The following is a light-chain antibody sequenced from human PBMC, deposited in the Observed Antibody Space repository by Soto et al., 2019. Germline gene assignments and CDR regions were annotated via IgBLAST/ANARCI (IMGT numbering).Light chain of an antibody. V-gene: IGLV2-23*02. J-gene: IGLJ1*01. Sequence: QSVLTQPASVSGSPGQSITISCTGTTSDVGTYNAVSWYQHHPGKAPTLLMSEITKRPSGVSIRFTGSNSGNTAYLTISGLQAEDEADYYCCSYAGSSTYVIGTGTKVTV. CDR2: EIT. CDR3: CSYAGSSTYV. CDR1: TSDVGTYNA.